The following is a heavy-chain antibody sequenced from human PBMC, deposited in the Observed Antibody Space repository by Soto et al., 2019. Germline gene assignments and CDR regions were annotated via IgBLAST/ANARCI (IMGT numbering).Heavy chain of an antibody. Sequence: QVQLVQSGAEVKKPGASVKVSCKASGYTFTNYGVSWVRQAPGQGLEWMGWINTYKGNTNYAQKFQGRVTMTTDTFTSTAYMELRSLRSDDTAIYYCAKVQEKWSKFFDYWGQGTLVTVSS. CDR2: INTYKGNT. D-gene: IGHD2-15*01. CDR3: AKVQEKWSKFFDY. V-gene: IGHV1-18*01. CDR1: GYTFTNYG. J-gene: IGHJ4*02.